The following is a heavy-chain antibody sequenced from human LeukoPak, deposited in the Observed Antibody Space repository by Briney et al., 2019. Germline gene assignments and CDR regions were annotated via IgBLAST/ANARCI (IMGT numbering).Heavy chain of an antibody. CDR3: ARGNVVVATYFDY. J-gene: IGHJ4*02. Sequence: PSQTLSLTCTVSGGSISSGGYYWSWIRQHPGKGLEWIGYIYYSGSTYYNPSLKSRVTISVDTSKNQFSLKLSSVTAADTAVYYCARGNVVVATYFDYWGQGTLVTVSS. V-gene: IGHV4-31*03. D-gene: IGHD3-22*01. CDR2: IYYSGST. CDR1: GGSISSGGYY.